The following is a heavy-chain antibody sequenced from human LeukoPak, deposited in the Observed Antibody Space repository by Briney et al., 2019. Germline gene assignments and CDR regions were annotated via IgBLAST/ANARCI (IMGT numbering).Heavy chain of an antibody. CDR2: ISGSGGGT. CDR3: AKDLRYYDSSGYCPD. CDR1: GFTFSNYA. Sequence: GGSLRLSCAASGFTFSNYAMSWVRQAPGKGLEWVSTISGSGGGTYYADSVKGRFTISRDSPKNTLYLQMNSLRAEDTAVYYCAKDLRYYDSSGYCPDWGQGTLVTVSS. J-gene: IGHJ4*02. D-gene: IGHD3-22*01. V-gene: IGHV3-23*01.